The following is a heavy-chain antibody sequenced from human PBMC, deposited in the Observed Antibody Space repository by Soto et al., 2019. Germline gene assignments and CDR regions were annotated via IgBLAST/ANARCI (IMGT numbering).Heavy chain of an antibody. V-gene: IGHV4-31*03. CDR2: IYYSGST. D-gene: IGHD3-10*01. Sequence: QVQLQESGPGLVKPSQTLSLTCTVSGGSISSGGYYWSWIRQHPGKGLEWIGYIYYSGSTYYNPSLKSRVTISVDTSKNLFSLKLSSVTAADTAVYYCARVALTVELGELADLWGQGTLVTVSS. CDR1: GGSISSGGYY. CDR3: ARVALTVELGELADL. J-gene: IGHJ5*02.